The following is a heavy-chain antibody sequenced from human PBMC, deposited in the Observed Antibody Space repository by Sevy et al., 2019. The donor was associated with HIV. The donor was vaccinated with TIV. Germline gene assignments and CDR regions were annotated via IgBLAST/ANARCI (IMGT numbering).Heavy chain of an antibody. CDR2: ISAYNGNT. CDR3: ASLSKPYSSGWYVPDY. J-gene: IGHJ4*02. D-gene: IGHD6-19*01. V-gene: IGHV1-18*01. Sequence: ASVKVSCKASGYTFTSYGISWVRQAPGQGLEWMGWISAYNGNTNYAQKLQGRVTITTDTSTSTAYMELRSLRSDDTAVYYCASLSKPYSSGWYVPDYWGQGTLVTVSS. CDR1: GYTFTSYG.